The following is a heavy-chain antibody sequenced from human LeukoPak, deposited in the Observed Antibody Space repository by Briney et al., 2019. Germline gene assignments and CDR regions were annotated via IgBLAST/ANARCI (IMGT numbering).Heavy chain of an antibody. V-gene: IGHV3-64D*06. CDR3: VIVRGYFDSSGTDY. Sequence: GGSLRLSCSAFGFTFSSYTVHWVSQAPGKGLEFVSAITSTGGNTYYADSVTGRFTLSRDNSKNTLYLQMSSLRAEDMAVYYCVIVRGYFDSSGTDYWGQGTLVTVSS. CDR2: ITSTGGNT. CDR1: GFTFSSYT. D-gene: IGHD3-9*01. J-gene: IGHJ4*02.